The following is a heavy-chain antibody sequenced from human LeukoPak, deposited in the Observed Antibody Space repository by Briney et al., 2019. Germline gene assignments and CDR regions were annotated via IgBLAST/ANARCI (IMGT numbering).Heavy chain of an antibody. CDR3: AKYFGGWYEDY. CDR2: ISAGGTT. J-gene: IGHJ4*02. V-gene: IGHV3-23*01. CDR1: GFTFSSYA. Sequence: GGSLRLSCAVSGFTFSSYAMSWVRQAPGKGLQWVSTISAGGTTYYADSVKGRFIVSRGNSKNTLFLQMNSLRAEDTAVYYCAKYFGGWYEDYWGQGTLVTVSS. D-gene: IGHD6-19*01.